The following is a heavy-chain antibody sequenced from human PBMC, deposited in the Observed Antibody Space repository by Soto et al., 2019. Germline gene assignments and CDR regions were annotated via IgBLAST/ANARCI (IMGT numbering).Heavy chain of an antibody. V-gene: IGHV1-46*01. CDR1: GYTFTSYY. CDR3: GRDAIAAAAMKGLEP. CDR2: INPSSSST. J-gene: IGHJ5*02. Sequence: QVQLVQSGAEVKKPGASVKVSCKASGYTFTSYYMHWVRQAPGQGLERMGIINPSSSSTSYAQKFQVRVTMTRDTSTSTLYMELSSLRSEDTAVYDCGRDAIAAAAMKGLEPWGHGTLVTVSS. D-gene: IGHD6-13*01.